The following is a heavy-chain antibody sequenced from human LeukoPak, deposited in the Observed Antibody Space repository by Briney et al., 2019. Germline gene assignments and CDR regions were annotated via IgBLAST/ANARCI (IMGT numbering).Heavy chain of an antibody. Sequence: GGSLRLSCAASGFTFSSHWMSWVRQAPGKGLEWVANIKQDGSEKYYVDSVKGRFTISRDNAKNSLYLQMNSLRAEDTAVYYCAREDGRNDGYYYYYMDVWGKGTTVTVSS. CDR2: IKQDGSEK. D-gene: IGHD1-1*01. CDR3: AREDGRNDGYYYYYMDV. V-gene: IGHV3-7*01. J-gene: IGHJ6*03. CDR1: GFTFSSHW.